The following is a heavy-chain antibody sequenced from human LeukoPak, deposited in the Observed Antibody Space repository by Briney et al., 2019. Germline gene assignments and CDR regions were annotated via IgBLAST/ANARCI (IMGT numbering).Heavy chain of an antibody. J-gene: IGHJ5*02. CDR2: INHSGST. Sequence: TSETLSLTCAVYGGSFSGYYWSWIRQPPGKGLEWIGEINHSGSTNYNPSLKSRVTISVDTSKNQFSLKLSSVTAADTAVYYCAKEITGTTTTWFDPWGQGTLVTVSS. V-gene: IGHV4-34*01. CDR1: GGSFSGYY. D-gene: IGHD1-7*01. CDR3: AKEITGTTTTWFDP.